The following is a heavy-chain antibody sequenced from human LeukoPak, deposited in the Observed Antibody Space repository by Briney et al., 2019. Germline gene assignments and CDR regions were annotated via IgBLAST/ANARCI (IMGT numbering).Heavy chain of an antibody. V-gene: IGHV4-34*01. CDR1: GGSFSGYY. CDR2: ISHSGST. J-gene: IGHJ4*02. CDR3: ARESRRSSV. D-gene: IGHD3-16*01. Sequence: SETLSLTCAVYGGSFSGYYWSWIRQPPGKGLEWIGEISHSGSTNYNPSLKSRVTISVDTSKNQFSLKLSSVTAADTAVYYCARESRRSSVWGQGTLVTVSS.